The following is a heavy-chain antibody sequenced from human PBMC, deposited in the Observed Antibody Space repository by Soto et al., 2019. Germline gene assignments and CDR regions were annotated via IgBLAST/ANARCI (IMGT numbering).Heavy chain of an antibody. J-gene: IGHJ4*02. CDR1: AYTFTDYC. Sequence: DSVNVSCNASAYTFTDYCISWVRQAPGQGLQWMGWITAFNGNTKYAQQFQGRVTMTTDTSTSTAYMELRSLESDDTAVYYCARISQSDFWSGYYYFFDYWGQGTLVTVSS. CDR2: ITAFNGNT. D-gene: IGHD3-3*01. V-gene: IGHV1-18*01. CDR3: ARISQSDFWSGYYYFFDY.